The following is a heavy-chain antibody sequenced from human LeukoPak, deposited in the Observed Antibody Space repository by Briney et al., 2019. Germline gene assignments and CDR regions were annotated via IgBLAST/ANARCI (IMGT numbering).Heavy chain of an antibody. D-gene: IGHD1-14*01. Sequence: ASVKVSCKASGYTFTGYYMHWVRQAPGQGLEWMGWINPNSGGTNYAQKFQGRVTMTRDTSISTAYMELSRLRSDDTAVYYCARVTEDVYYFDYWGQGTLATVSS. CDR2: INPNSGGT. J-gene: IGHJ4*02. CDR1: GYTFTGYY. CDR3: ARVTEDVYYFDY. V-gene: IGHV1-2*02.